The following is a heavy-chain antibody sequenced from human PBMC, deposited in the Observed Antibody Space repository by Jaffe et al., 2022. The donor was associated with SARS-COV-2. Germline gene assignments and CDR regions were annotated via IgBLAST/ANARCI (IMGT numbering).Heavy chain of an antibody. J-gene: IGHJ6*02. CDR2: ISYDGSNR. CDR3: AKDEYHSGSGKYFHYFGMDV. CDR1: GFTFSDYG. V-gene: IGHV3-30*18. D-gene: IGHD3-10*01. Sequence: QVQLVQSGGGVVQPGRSLRLSCAASGFTFSDYGIHWVRQAPGEGLEWVAVISYDGSNRYYGDSVKGRFTVSRDNSKRTLYLQMDSLRADDTAVYYCAKDEYHSGSGKYFHYFGMDVWGQGTTVTVS.